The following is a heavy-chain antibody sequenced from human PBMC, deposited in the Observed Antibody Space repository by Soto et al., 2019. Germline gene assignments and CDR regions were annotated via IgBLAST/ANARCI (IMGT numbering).Heavy chain of an antibody. V-gene: IGHV4-34*01. CDR3: ARGIIFWSGYSWVRRWFDP. CDR2: INYSGST. CDR1: GGSFSGYY. J-gene: IGHJ5*02. D-gene: IGHD3-3*01. Sequence: QVQLQQWGAGLLRPSETLSLTCGVYGGSFSGYYWSWIRQTPGKGLEWIGEINYSGSTNYRPSLKSRVTISIDPSKNQFSVKLTSVTAADPAVYYCARGIIFWSGYSWVRRWFDPWGQGTLVTVSS.